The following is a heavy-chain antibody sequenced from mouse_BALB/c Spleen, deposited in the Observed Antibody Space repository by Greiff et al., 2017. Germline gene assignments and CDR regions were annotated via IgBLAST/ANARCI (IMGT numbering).Heavy chain of an antibody. J-gene: IGHJ1*01. V-gene: IGHV3-2*02. CDR1: GYSITSDYA. CDR3: ARYYYGNWYFDV. D-gene: IGHD2-1*01. CDR2: ISYSGST. Sequence: DVKLQESGPGLVKPSQSLSLTCTVTGYSITSDYAWNWIRQFPGNKLEWMGYISYSGSTSYNPFLKSRISITRDTSKNQFFLQLNSVTTEDTATYYCARYYYGNWYFDVWGAGTTVTVSS.